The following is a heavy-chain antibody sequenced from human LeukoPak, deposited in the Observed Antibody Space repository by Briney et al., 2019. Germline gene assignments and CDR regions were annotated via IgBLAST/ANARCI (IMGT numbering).Heavy chain of an antibody. D-gene: IGHD3-16*02. CDR3: AREGFYVWGSYRYTGVGRRAY. J-gene: IGHJ4*02. CDR2: ISSSGSTT. V-gene: IGHV3-48*03. Sequence: GGSLRLSCAASGFTFSSYEMNWVRQAPGKGLEWGSYISSSGSTTYYADSVKGRFTISRDNAKNSLYLQMNSLRAEDTAVYYCAREGFYVWGSYRYTGVGRRAYWGQGTLVTVSS. CDR1: GFTFSSYE.